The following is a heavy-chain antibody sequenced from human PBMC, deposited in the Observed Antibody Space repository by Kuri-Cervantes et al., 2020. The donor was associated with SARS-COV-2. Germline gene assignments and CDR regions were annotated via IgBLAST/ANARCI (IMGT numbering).Heavy chain of an antibody. Sequence: GGSLRLSCKGSGYSFTTYWIAWVRQMPGKGLEWMGIIYPGDSDIRYSPSFQGQVTISADKSISTAYLQWSSLTASDTAMYFCAREMSESTSGSWFDPWGQGTLVTVSS. D-gene: IGHD1-1*01. CDR1: GYSFTTYW. J-gene: IGHJ5*02. CDR3: AREMSESTSGSWFDP. V-gene: IGHV5-51*01. CDR2: IYPGDSDI.